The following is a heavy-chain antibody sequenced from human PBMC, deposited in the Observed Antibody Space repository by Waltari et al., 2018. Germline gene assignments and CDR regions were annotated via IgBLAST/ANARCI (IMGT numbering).Heavy chain of an antibody. CDR3: ARDTWEQFDY. CDR2: IKQDGSEK. V-gene: IGHV3-7*03. J-gene: IGHJ4*02. Sequence: EVQLVESGGGLVQPGGSLRLSCAASAFPFRAYWMSWVRQAPGKGLEWVANIKQDGSEKYYADSVKGRLTISRDNAKNSLYLHMNSLRAEDTALYYCARDTWEQFDYWGQGTLVTVSS. D-gene: IGHD1-26*01. CDR1: AFPFRAYW.